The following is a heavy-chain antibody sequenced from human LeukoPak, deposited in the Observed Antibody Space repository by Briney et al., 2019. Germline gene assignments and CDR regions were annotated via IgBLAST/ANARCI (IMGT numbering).Heavy chain of an antibody. CDR1: GGSISSYY. J-gene: IGHJ6*03. V-gene: IGHV4-59*12. D-gene: IGHD3-9*01. CDR2: IYYSGST. CDR3: ARFISPDRYFEFTYYYYMHV. Sequence: SETLSLTCTVSGGSISSYYWSWIRKPPGKGLEWIGYIYYSGSTYYNPSLKSRVTISVDTSKNQFFLKLNSVTGADTAGYYCARFISPDRYFEFTYYYYMHVWGEGTAVTVSS.